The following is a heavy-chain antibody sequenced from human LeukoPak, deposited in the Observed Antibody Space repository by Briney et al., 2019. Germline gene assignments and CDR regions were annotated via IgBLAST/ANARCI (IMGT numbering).Heavy chain of an antibody. CDR2: IKQDGSEK. J-gene: IGHJ4*02. CDR3: ARDGYSYGSLYFDY. Sequence: GGSLRLSCAASGFTFSSYWMSWVRQAPGKGLEWVAKIKQDGSEKYYVDSVKGRFTISRDNAKNSLYLQMNSLRAEDTAVYYCARDGYSYGSLYFDYWGQGTLVTVSS. D-gene: IGHD5-18*01. CDR1: GFTFSSYW. V-gene: IGHV3-7*01.